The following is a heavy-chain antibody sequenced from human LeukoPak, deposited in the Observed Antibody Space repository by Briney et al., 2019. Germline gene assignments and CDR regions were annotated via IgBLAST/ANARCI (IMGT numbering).Heavy chain of an antibody. J-gene: IGHJ4*02. V-gene: IGHV1-69*13. Sequence: GASVKVSCKASGGTFSCYAISWVRQAPGQGLEWMGGIIPIFGTANYAQKFQGRVTITADESTSTAYMELSSLRSEDTAVYYCAGDYGGNSVDYWGQGTLVTVSS. CDR2: IIPIFGTA. CDR3: AGDYGGNSVDY. D-gene: IGHD4-23*01. CDR1: GGTFSCYA.